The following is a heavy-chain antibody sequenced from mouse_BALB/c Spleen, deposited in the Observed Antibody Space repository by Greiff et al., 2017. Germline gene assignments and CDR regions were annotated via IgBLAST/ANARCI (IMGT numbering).Heavy chain of an antibody. CDR2: ISDGGSYT. CDR3: ARDYGSSPAWFAY. CDR1: GFTFSDYY. D-gene: IGHD1-1*01. J-gene: IGHJ3*01. Sequence: DVHLVESGGGLVKPGGSLKLSCAASGFTFSDYYMYWVRQTPEKRLEWVATISDGGSYTYYPDSVKGRFTISRDNAKNNLYLQMSSLKSEDTAMYYCARDYGSSPAWFAYWGQGTLVTVSA. V-gene: IGHV5-4*02.